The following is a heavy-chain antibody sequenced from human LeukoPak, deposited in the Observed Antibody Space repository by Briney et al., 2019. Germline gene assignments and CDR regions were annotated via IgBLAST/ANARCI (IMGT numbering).Heavy chain of an antibody. CDR1: GFTFSSYS. V-gene: IGHV3-48*01. CDR2: ISSSSSTI. CDR3: ARGGSYVPMDY. Sequence: GGSLRLSCAASGFTFSSYSMNWVRQAPGKGLEWVSYISSSSSTIYYADSVKGRFTISRDNAKNSLYLQMNSLRAEDTAVYYCARGGSYVPMDYWGQGTLVTVSS. D-gene: IGHD1-26*01. J-gene: IGHJ4*02.